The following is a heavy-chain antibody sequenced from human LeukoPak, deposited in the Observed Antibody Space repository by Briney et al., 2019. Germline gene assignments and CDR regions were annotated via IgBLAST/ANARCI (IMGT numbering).Heavy chain of an antibody. D-gene: IGHD4/OR15-4a*01. Sequence: GGSLRLSCVPSGFTFRTYWMTWVRPAPGKGLEWVANIKTDGSQTYYLDSVKGRFTISRDNAKNFLSLQLGSLRADDTGVYYCARASMGGRDYHLDSWGQGTLVTVSS. J-gene: IGHJ4*02. CDR1: GFTFRTYW. V-gene: IGHV3-7*01. CDR3: ARASMGGRDYHLDS. CDR2: IKTDGSQT.